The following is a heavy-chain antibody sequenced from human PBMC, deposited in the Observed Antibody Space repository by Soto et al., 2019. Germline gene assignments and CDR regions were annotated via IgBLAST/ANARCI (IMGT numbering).Heavy chain of an antibody. CDR1: GFTFSSYG. CDR2: ISYDGSNK. D-gene: IGHD2-21*02. CDR3: AKGSCGGDCYQYFDY. V-gene: IGHV3-30*18. Sequence: PGGSLRLSCAASGFTFSSYGMHWIRQAPGKWLEWVAVISYDGSNKYYAGSVKGRFTISRDNSKNTLYLQMNSLRAEDTAVYYCAKGSCGGDCYQYFDYWGQGXLVTVYS. J-gene: IGHJ4*02.